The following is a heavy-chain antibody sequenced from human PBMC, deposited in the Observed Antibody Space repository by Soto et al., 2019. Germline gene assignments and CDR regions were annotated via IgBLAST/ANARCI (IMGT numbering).Heavy chain of an antibody. CDR2: ISAYNGNT. D-gene: IGHD4-17*01. Sequence: GASVKVSCKASGYTFTSYGISWVRQAPGQGLEWMGWISAYNGNTNYAQKLQGRVTMTTDTSTSTAYMELRSLRSDDTAVYYCARDRIGTVTTHKQNWFDPWGQGTLVTVSS. J-gene: IGHJ5*02. CDR3: ARDRIGTVTTHKQNWFDP. V-gene: IGHV1-18*01. CDR1: GYTFTSYG.